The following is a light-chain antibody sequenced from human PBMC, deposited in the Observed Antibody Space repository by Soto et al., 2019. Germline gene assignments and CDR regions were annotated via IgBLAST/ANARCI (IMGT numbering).Light chain of an antibody. CDR2: GAF. J-gene: IGKJ4*01. CDR1: QSVSSSY. V-gene: IGKV3-20*01. CDR3: QPYNNWPLT. Sequence: EIVLTQSPGTLSLSPWERATLSCRASQSVSSSYLAWYQQKPGQAPRLLIYGAFNRATGIPDRFSGGGSGTDFTLTINSLQSEDFAIYYCQPYNNWPLTFGGGTKVDIK.